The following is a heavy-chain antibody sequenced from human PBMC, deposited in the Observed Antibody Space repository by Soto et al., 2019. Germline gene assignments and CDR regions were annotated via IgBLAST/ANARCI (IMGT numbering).Heavy chain of an antibody. J-gene: IGHJ6*02. Sequence: ETLSLTCAVYGGSFSGYYWSWIRQPPGKGLEWIGEINHSGSTNYNPSLKSRVTISVDTSKNQFSLKLSSVTAADTAVYYCARDKKGLLWFGAHGMDVWGQGTTVTVSS. V-gene: IGHV4-34*01. D-gene: IGHD3-10*01. CDR1: GGSFSGYY. CDR2: INHSGST. CDR3: ARDKKGLLWFGAHGMDV.